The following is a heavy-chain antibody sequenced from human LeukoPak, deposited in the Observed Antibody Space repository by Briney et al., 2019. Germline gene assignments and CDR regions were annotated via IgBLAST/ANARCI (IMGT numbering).Heavy chain of an antibody. D-gene: IGHD3-22*01. CDR2: IYHSGST. CDR3: ARGQGGDYYDTSGFYFDF. V-gene: IGHV4-30-2*01. CDR1: GGSISSGGYS. Sequence: SQTLSLTCAVSGGSISSGGYSWSWIRQPPGKGLEWIGYIYHSGSTYYSPSLKSRVTISVDKSKNQFSLKLSSVTAADTAVYYCARGQGGDYYDTSGFYFDFWGQGTLVIVPS. J-gene: IGHJ4*02.